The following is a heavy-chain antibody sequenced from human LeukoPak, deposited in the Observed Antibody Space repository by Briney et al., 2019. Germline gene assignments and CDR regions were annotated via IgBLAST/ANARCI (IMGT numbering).Heavy chain of an antibody. J-gene: IGHJ4*02. CDR2: IWYDGSNK. D-gene: IGHD6-13*01. V-gene: IGHV3-33*01. CDR1: GFTFSSYG. CDR3: ARDLGIAAAGLGY. Sequence: PGRSLRLSCAASGFTFSSYGMHWVRQAPGKGLEWVAVIWYDGSNKNYADSVKGRFTISRDNSKNTLYLQMSSLRAEDTANYCARDLGIAAAGLGYWGQGTLVTVSS.